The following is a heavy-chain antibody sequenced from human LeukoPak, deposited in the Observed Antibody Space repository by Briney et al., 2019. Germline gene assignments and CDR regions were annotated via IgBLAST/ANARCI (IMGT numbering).Heavy chain of an antibody. CDR1: GGSISSDSYY. V-gene: IGHV4-39*01. Sequence: SETLSLTCAVSGGSISSDSYYWDRHRQPTGKGLEGFGTINYTGSTYYTPSLKSRVSISADTPKNKSSLKVSSVTAPDTAVYYCARRVGRSTYYFVYWGQGTLVTVSS. J-gene: IGHJ4*02. D-gene: IGHD3-10*01. CDR2: INYTGST. CDR3: ARRVGRSTYYFVY.